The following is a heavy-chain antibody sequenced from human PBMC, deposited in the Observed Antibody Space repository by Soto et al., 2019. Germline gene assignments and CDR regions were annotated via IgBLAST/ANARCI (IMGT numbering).Heavy chain of an antibody. CDR1: GGSISSYY. D-gene: IGHD3-22*01. Sequence: SETLSLTCTVSGGSISSYYWSWIRQPPGKGLEWIGYIYYSGSTNYNPPLKSRVTISVDTSKNQFSLKLSSVTAADTAVYYCARDIGGYYYDSSGPLNAFDIWGQGTMVTVSS. J-gene: IGHJ3*02. CDR3: ARDIGGYYYDSSGPLNAFDI. CDR2: IYYSGST. V-gene: IGHV4-59*01.